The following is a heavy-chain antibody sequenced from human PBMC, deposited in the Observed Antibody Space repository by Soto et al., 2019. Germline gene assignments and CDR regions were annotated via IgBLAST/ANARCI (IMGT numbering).Heavy chain of an antibody. J-gene: IGHJ6*02. V-gene: IGHV3-23*01. CDR2: ISGSGGST. CDR3: AASSGYYIYYYGMDV. CDR1: GFTFSSYA. Sequence: LRLSCAASGFTFSSYAMSWVRQAPGKGLEWVSAISGSGGSTYYADSVKGRFTISRDNSKNTLYLQMNSLRAEDTAVYYCAASSGYYIYYYGMDVWGQGATVTVSS. D-gene: IGHD3-22*01.